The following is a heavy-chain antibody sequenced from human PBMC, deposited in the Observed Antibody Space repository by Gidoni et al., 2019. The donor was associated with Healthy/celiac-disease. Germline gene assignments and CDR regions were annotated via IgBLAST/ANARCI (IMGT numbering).Heavy chain of an antibody. Sequence: EVQLVESGGGLVKPGGSLRLSCAASGFTFSIYSMNWVRQAPGKGLEWVSSISSSSSYIYYADSVKGRFTISRDNAKNSLYLQMNSLRAEDTAVYYCARDKATVVIDAFDIWGQGTMVTVSS. D-gene: IGHD2-21*01. J-gene: IGHJ3*02. CDR3: ARDKATVVIDAFDI. V-gene: IGHV3-21*01. CDR2: ISSSSSYI. CDR1: GFTFSIYS.